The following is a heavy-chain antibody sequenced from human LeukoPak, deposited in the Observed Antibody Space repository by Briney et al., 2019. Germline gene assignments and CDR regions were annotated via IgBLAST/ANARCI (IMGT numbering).Heavy chain of an antibody. CDR1: GGSLNSNSYY. J-gene: IGHJ3*02. CDR3: AGSYSSTWYSTFDI. V-gene: IGHV4-39*01. D-gene: IGHD6-13*01. Sequence: SETLSLTCAVSGGSLNSNSYYWVWIRQPPGKGLEWIGSINYSGNTYCNPSLKSRVTISVDTSRNHFSLNLSSVTAAETAIYYCAGSYSSTWYSTFDIWGQGTMVSVSS. CDR2: INYSGNT.